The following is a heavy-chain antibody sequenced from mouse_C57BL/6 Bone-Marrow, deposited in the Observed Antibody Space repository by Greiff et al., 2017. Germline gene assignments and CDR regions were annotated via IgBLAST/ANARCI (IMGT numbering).Heavy chain of an antibody. CDR2: INPGSGGT. Sequence: QVQLQQSGAELVRPGTSVKVSCKASGYAFTNYLIEGVKQRPGQGLEWIGVINPGSGGTNYNEKFKGKATLTADKSSSTAYMQLSSLTSEDSAVYFCARRTTRAWFAYWGQGTLVTVSA. D-gene: IGHD2-1*01. J-gene: IGHJ3*01. CDR3: ARRTTRAWFAY. V-gene: IGHV1-54*01. CDR1: GYAFTNYL.